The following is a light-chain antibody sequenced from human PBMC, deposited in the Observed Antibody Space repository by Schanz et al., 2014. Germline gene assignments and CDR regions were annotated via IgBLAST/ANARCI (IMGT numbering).Light chain of an antibody. J-gene: IGLJ1*01. CDR1: SNDVGGYNY. V-gene: IGLV2-14*01. CDR3: SSYTSTSTQV. CDR2: DVS. Sequence: QSALTQPASVSGSPGQSITISCTGTSNDVGGYNYVSWYQQHPGKAPKLMIYDVSNRPSGVSNRFSGSKSGNTASLTISGLQADDEADYYCSSYTSTSTQVFGTGTKLTVL.